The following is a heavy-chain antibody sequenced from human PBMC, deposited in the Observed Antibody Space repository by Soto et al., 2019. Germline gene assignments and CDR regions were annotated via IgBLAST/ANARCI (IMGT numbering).Heavy chain of an antibody. J-gene: IGHJ6*02. V-gene: IGHV1-8*01. CDR1: GYTFTSYD. Sequence: ASVKVSCTASGYTFTSYDISWVRQAPGQGPEWMGWMNPNSGNTGYAQKFQGRVTITADESTSTAYMELSSLRSEDTAVYYCAIHNYDYYHYGMAVWGQGSTVTVS. D-gene: IGHD1-1*01. CDR2: MNPNSGNT. CDR3: AIHNYDYYHYGMAV.